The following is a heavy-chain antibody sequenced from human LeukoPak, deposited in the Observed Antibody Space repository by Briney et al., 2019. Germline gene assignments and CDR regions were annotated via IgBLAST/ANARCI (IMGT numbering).Heavy chain of an antibody. CDR2: MSYDGENE. CDR1: AFTLNSFA. D-gene: IGHD2-2*01. J-gene: IGHJ4*02. Sequence: PGGSLRLSCAASAFTLNSFAMHWVRLAPGKGLEWVAAMSYDGENEFYADSVRGRFTISRDNSENTLHLQRDSLRAEDTAVFYCARARCSSTDCPPDYWGQGTLVTVSS. CDR3: ARARCSSTDCPPDY. V-gene: IGHV3-30*08.